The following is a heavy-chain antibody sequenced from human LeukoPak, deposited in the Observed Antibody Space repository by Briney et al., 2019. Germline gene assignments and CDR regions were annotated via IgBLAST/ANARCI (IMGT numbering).Heavy chain of an antibody. CDR1: GGSFSGYY. D-gene: IGHD5-18*01. J-gene: IGHJ6*03. Sequence: SETLSLTCAVYGGSFSGYYWTWIRQSPGKGLEWIGEINHSGSTEYNPSLKSRVTISLDTPKNEFSLKLSSVTAADTAVYYCARESQGYSYGYSRYYYYMDVWGKGTTVTVSS. CDR2: INHSGST. V-gene: IGHV4-34*01. CDR3: ARESQGYSYGYSRYYYYMDV.